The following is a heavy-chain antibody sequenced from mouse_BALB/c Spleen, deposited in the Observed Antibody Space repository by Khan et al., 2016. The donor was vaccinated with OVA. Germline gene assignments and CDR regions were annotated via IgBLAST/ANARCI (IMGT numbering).Heavy chain of an antibody. D-gene: IGHD1-1*01. CDR3: ARIKKIVATYFDY. CDR2: TNPTNGRT. CDR1: GYTFTSYW. V-gene: IGHV1S81*02. J-gene: IGHJ2*01. Sequence: VQLQQSGAELVKAGASVKMSCKASGYTFTSYWMHWVKQRLGQGLEWFAETNPTNGRTYYNEKFKSKATLTVDKSSSTAYMLLSGPTCEDSAVYYGARIKKIVATYFDYWGQGTTLTVSS.